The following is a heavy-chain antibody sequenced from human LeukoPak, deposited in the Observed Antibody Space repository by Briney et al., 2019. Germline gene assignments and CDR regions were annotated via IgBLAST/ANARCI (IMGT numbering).Heavy chain of an antibody. J-gene: IGHJ3*02. CDR2: ISYDGSNK. CDR3: AKTYCGGDCFDDAFDI. Sequence: PPGRSLRLSCAASGFTFSSYGMHWVRQAPGKGLEWVAVISYDGSNKYYADSVKGRFTISRDNSKNTLYLQMNSLRAEDTAVYYCAKTYCGGDCFDDAFDIWGQGTMVTVSS. CDR1: GFTFSSYG. V-gene: IGHV3-30*18. D-gene: IGHD2-21*02.